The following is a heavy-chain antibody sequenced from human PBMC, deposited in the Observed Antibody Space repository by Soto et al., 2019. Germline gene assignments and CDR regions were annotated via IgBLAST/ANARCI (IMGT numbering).Heavy chain of an antibody. CDR3: ERVIPGTNLYYSSGLDF. J-gene: IGHJ6*02. CDR2: ISYEGSNT. D-gene: IGHD1-1*01. Sequence: GGSLRLSCVASGFTFATYCIHWVRQAPGKGLQWVALISYEGSNTYYADSVRGRFTISRDNSKNTLYLQRNTLRPEDTGLYYCERVIPGTNLYYSSGLDFSGQGTPLT. V-gene: IGHV3-30-3*01. CDR1: GFTFATYC.